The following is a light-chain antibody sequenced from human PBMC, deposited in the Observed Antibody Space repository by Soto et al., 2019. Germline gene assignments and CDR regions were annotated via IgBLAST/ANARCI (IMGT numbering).Light chain of an antibody. CDR1: QSVRNN. J-gene: IGKJ4*01. V-gene: IGKV3-15*01. Sequence: EIVMTQSPATLSVSPGERATLSCRASQSVRNNLAWYQHKPGQAPRLLIHSASTRATGIPARFSGSGSGREFTLTISSLQSEDFAVYYCQHYNNWPASLTFGGGTKVAI. CDR2: SAS. CDR3: QHYNNWPASLT.